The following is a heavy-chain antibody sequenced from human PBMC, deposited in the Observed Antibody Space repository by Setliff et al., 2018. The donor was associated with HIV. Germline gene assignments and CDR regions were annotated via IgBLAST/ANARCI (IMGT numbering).Heavy chain of an antibody. CDR3: ARHQSGYNFSPFDN. D-gene: IGHD5-12*01. Sequence: PSETLSLTCTVSSGSFSSRHYWGWIRQSPGKGLEWIGSVPYSGTTYYNPSLRSRITISVDTSKNQFSLIVSSVTAADTATYYCARHQSGYNFSPFDNWGLGSLVTVSS. V-gene: IGHV4-39*01. CDR2: VPYSGTT. J-gene: IGHJ4*02. CDR1: SGSFSSRHY.